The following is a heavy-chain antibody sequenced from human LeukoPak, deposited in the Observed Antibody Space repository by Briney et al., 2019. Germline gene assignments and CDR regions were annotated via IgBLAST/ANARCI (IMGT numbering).Heavy chain of an antibody. Sequence: GGSLRLSCAASGFTFTIYAMSWVRQAPGKGLEWVSVLTGDGNTYYADSVKGRFTNSRDDSKNTLFLQMNSLRAEDTAVYFCAKVKWKLIGYFDYWGQGTLVTVSS. CDR3: AKVKWKLIGYFDY. CDR2: LTGDGNT. CDR1: GFTFTIYA. V-gene: IGHV3-23*01. J-gene: IGHJ4*02. D-gene: IGHD1-20*01.